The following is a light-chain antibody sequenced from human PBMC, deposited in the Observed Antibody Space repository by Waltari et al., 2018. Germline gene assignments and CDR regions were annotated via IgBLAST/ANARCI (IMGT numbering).Light chain of an antibody. J-gene: IGKJ2*01. CDR1: QSVWNTY. Sequence: IVLTQSPAILSLSPGETATLSCEASQSVWNTYVAWYQHKPGQAPRLLIYDGSARATGTPDRFSGSGAATQFTLTISRLEPEDFALYYCQQYHSSLYTFGQGTRLEMK. CDR3: QQYHSSLYT. CDR2: DGS. V-gene: IGKV3D-20*01.